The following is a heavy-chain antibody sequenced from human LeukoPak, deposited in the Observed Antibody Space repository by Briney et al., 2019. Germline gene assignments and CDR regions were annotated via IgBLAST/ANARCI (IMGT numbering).Heavy chain of an antibody. Sequence: PGGSLRLSCAASGFTFSNGWMSWVRQAPRKGLEWVGQIKTESDGATTDYAAPVKGRFTISRDDSKNTLFLQMNSLRAEDTAVYYCARRELTNYYYYMDVWGKGTTVTVSS. D-gene: IGHD3-3*01. CDR1: GFTFSNGW. J-gene: IGHJ6*03. CDR2: IKTESDGATT. V-gene: IGHV3-15*01. CDR3: ARRELTNYYYYMDV.